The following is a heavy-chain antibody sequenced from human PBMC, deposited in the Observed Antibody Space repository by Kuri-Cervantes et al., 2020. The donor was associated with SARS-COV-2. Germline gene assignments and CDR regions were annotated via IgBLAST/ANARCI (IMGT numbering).Heavy chain of an antibody. CDR3: ARDPPKHSSSWYRFGVGYFDY. J-gene: IGHJ4*02. CDR1: GFTFSSYA. CDR2: ISYDGSNK. Sequence: GESLKISCAASGFTFSSYAMHWVRQAPGKGLEWVAVISYDGSNKYYADSAKGRFTISRDNSKNTLYLQMNSLRAEDTAVYYCARDPPKHSSSWYRFGVGYFDYWGQGTLVTVSS. V-gene: IGHV3-30-3*01. D-gene: IGHD6-13*01.